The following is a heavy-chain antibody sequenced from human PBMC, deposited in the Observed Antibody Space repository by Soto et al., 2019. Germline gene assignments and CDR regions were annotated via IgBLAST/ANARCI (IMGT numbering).Heavy chain of an antibody. CDR1: GDSITNTYYC. J-gene: IGHJ4*02. CDR3: ARGPSSDKVDY. V-gene: IGHV4-30-4*01. Sequence: PSETLSLTCTVSGDSITNTYYCWSWIRQTPGKGLEWIGHIYSGGSTYTNPSLGGRVTLSQDTSQNQFSLKLSSVSAADTAVYYCARGPSSDKVDYWGQGTLVTVSS. D-gene: IGHD6-6*01. CDR2: IYSGGST.